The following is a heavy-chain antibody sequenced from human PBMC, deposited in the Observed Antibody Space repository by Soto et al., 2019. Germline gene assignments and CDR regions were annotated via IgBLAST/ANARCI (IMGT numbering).Heavy chain of an antibody. CDR3: ARPYFELRKNNCFDT. D-gene: IGHD1-7*01. CDR1: GDSIISSDFY. V-gene: IGHV4-39*01. Sequence: SETLSLTCTVSGDSIISSDFYWGWVRQPPGKGLEWIGSIFYLGSSYYNPSLKSRVTMSVDTSKNQFSLRLRSVTAADTALYFSARPYFELRKNNCFDTWGQGIMVTVSS. CDR2: IFYLGSS. J-gene: IGHJ5*02.